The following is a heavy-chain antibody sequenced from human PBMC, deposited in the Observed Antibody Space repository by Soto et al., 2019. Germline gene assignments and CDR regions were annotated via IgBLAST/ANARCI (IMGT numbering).Heavy chain of an antibody. V-gene: IGHV3-7*01. CDR2: IKQDGSEK. D-gene: IGHD3-10*01. J-gene: IGHJ2*01. CDR1: GFTFSSYW. Sequence: EVQLVESGGGLVQPGGSLRLSCAASGFTFSSYWMSWVRQAPGKGLEWVANIKQDGSEKYYVDSVKGRFTISRDNAKNSLYLQMNGLRAEDTAVYYCAGGLEGSGSYWRFWYFDLWGRGTLVTVSS. CDR3: AGGLEGSGSYWRFWYFDL.